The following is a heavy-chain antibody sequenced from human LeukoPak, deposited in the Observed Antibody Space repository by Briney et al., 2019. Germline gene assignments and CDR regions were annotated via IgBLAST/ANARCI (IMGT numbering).Heavy chain of an antibody. CDR1: GYTFTSQD. Sequence: GASVKVSCKTSGYTFTSQDMHWVRQAPGQGLEWVGRINPDNGDTTYSQEFQGRVTITRDTSASTAYMELRSLRSEDMAVYYCTLYNYWGQGTLVTVSS. J-gene: IGHJ4*02. CDR2: INPDNGDT. V-gene: IGHV1-3*03. D-gene: IGHD1-14*01. CDR3: TLYNY.